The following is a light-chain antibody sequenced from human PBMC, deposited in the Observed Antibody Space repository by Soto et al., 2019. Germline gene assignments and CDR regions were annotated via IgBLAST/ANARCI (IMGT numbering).Light chain of an antibody. J-gene: IGKJ2*01. CDR3: QQYNSYSWP. Sequence: RRTQYTYTLSASVGDRVIITCRASQSISSWLAWYQQKPGKAPKLLIYDASNLQTGVPSRFSGSGSGTEFTLTISSLQPDDFATYYCQQYNSYSWPFG. V-gene: IGKV1-5*01. CDR2: DAS. CDR1: QSISSW.